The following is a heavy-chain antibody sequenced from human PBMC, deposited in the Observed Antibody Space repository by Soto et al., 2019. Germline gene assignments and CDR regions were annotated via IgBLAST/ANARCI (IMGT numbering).Heavy chain of an antibody. CDR2: ISGSTGST. CDR3: AKDGGRVIITFDY. J-gene: IGHJ4*02. V-gene: IGHV3-23*01. Sequence: EVQLLESGGGLVQPGGSLRLSCAASGFTFDNYAMSWVRQAPGKGLEWVSVISGSTGSTYYADSVKGRFTISRDNSKNTLYLQMYSLRAEDTAVYYCAKDGGRVIITFDYWGQGTLVTVSS. D-gene: IGHD3-22*01. CDR1: GFTFDNYA.